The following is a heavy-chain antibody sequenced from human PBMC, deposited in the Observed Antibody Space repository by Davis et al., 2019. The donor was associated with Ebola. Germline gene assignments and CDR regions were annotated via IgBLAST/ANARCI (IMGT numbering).Heavy chain of an antibody. CDR1: GGSISSGGYY. J-gene: IGHJ4*02. Sequence: PSETLSLTCAVSGGSISSGGYYWSWIRQPPGKGLEWIGYIYYSGSTNYNPSLKSRVTISVDTSKNQFSLKLSSVTAADTAVYYCARELTVFDYWGQGTLVTVSS. CDR3: ARELTVFDY. D-gene: IGHD1-14*01. V-gene: IGHV4-61*08. CDR2: IYYSGST.